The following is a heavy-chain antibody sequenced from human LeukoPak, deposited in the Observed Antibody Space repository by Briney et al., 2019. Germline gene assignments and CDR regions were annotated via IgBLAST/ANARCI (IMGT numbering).Heavy chain of an antibody. CDR2: INHSGST. V-gene: IGHV4-34*01. Sequence: PSETLSLTRAVYGGSFSGYYWSWIRQPPGKGLEWIGEINHSGSTNYNPSLKSRVTISVDTSKNQFSLKLSSVTAADTAVYYCARGLLLWFGDGYYFDYWGQGTLVTVSS. CDR3: ARGLLLWFGDGYYFDY. J-gene: IGHJ4*02. D-gene: IGHD3-10*01. CDR1: GGSFSGYY.